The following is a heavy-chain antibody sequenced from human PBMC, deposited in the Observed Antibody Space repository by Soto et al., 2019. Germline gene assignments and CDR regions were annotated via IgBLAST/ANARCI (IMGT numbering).Heavy chain of an antibody. Sequence: GGSLRLSCAASGFTFSSYWMHWVRQAPGKGLVWVSCINNDGSSTSYADSVKGRFTISRDNAKNTLYLQMNSLRAEDTAVYYCARDSVLLGMSRVDYWGQGTLVTVSS. J-gene: IGHJ4*02. D-gene: IGHD3-10*01. V-gene: IGHV3-74*01. CDR1: GFTFSSYW. CDR3: ARDSVLLGMSRVDY. CDR2: INNDGSST.